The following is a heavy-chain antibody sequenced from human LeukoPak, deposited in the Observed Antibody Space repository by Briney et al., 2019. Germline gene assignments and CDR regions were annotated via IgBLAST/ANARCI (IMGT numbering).Heavy chain of an antibody. J-gene: IGHJ4*02. Sequence: PGGSLRLSCAASGFTVSSNYMSWVRQAPGKGLEWVSVIYSGGSTYYADSVKGRFTISRDNSKNTLYLQMNSLRAEDTAVYYCAKDSVVVVAATPFDYWGQGTLVTVSS. CDR1: GFTVSSNY. CDR3: AKDSVVVVAATPFDY. CDR2: IYSGGST. D-gene: IGHD2-15*01. V-gene: IGHV3-66*01.